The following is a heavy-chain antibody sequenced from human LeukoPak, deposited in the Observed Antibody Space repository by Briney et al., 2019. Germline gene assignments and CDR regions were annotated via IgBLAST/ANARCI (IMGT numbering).Heavy chain of an antibody. D-gene: IGHD3-3*01. Sequence: GGSLRLSCAASGFTFYDYAMHWVRQAPGKGLEWVSSISISSDYIYYADSGKGRITISMNNAKNSLYLQMNRLKATDTAVYSCAREAQRSGIHGLSRYYPMDVRRKGT. CDR1: GFTFYDYA. CDR2: ISISSDYI. J-gene: IGHJ6*03. V-gene: IGHV3-21*01. CDR3: AREAQRSGIHGLSRYYPMDV.